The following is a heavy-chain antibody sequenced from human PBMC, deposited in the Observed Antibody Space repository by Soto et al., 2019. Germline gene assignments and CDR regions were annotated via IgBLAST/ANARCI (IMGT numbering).Heavy chain of an antibody. CDR3: ARGGYYGTSGYDY. CDR1: GASISSYY. Sequence: KTSETLSLTCTVSGASISSYYWSWIRQPPGKGLEWIGYIYYSGITNYNPSLKSRVTISVDTSKSQFSLRLSSVTAADTAVYYCARGGYYGTSGYDYWGQGTLVTVSS. V-gene: IGHV4-59*01. J-gene: IGHJ4*02. D-gene: IGHD3-22*01. CDR2: IYYSGIT.